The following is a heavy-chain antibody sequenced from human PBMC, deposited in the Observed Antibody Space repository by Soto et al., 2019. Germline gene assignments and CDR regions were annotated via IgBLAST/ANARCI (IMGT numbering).Heavy chain of an antibody. CDR1: GHSLSSGGYY. CDR2: IYFTGST. V-gene: IGHV4-31*03. J-gene: IGHJ4*02. Sequence: PSETLSLICTVSGHSLSSGGYYWSWIRQHPGKGLEWVGYIYFTGSTLYNPSLKSRLAMSLDTSKNQFSLRLTSVTAADTAVYFCARDWGSSGWPDWGQGTLVTVSS. CDR3: ARDWGSSGWPD. D-gene: IGHD6-19*01.